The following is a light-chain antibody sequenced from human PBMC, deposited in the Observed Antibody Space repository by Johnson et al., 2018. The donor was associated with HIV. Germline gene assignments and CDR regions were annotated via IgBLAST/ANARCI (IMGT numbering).Light chain of an antibody. CDR3: GTWDGSLSAGV. Sequence: QPVLTQPPSVSAAPGQKVTISCSGSSSNIGNNYVSWYQQFPGTAPKLLIYENNKRPSWIPDRFSGSKSGTSTTLGITGLQTGDEADYYCGTWDGSLSAGVFGTGTKVTVL. J-gene: IGLJ1*01. CDR1: SSNIGNNY. CDR2: ENN. V-gene: IGLV1-51*02.